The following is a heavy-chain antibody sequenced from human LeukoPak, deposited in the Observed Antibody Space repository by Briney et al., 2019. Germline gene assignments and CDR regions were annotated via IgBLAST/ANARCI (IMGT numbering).Heavy chain of an antibody. D-gene: IGHD3-10*01. V-gene: IGHV1-18*01. J-gene: IGHJ4*02. CDR2: ISAYNGNT. CDR1: GYTFTSYG. CDR3: AMRNGSGSLYFDY. Sequence: ASVKVSCKASGYTFTSYGISWVRQAPGQGLEWMGWISAYNGNTNYAQKFQGRVTMTRNTSISTAYMELSSLRSDDTAVYYCAMRNGSGSLYFDYWGQGTLVTVSS.